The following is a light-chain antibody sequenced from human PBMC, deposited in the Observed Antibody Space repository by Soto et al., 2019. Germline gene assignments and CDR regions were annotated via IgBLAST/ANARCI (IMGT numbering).Light chain of an antibody. CDR3: QQYNSYPYT. CDR2: DAS. Sequence: DIQMTQSPSSLSASVGDRVTITCRASQDIRSDLGWFQQKPGKAPNLLIYDASSVKSGVPSRISGSGSGTEFTLTIRSLQPDDLATYYCQQYNSYPYTFGQGTKLEI. J-gene: IGKJ2*01. V-gene: IGKV1-17*01. CDR1: QDIRSD.